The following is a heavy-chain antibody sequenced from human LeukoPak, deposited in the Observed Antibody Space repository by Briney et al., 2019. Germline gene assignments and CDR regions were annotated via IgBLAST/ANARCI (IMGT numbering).Heavy chain of an antibody. CDR3: ARGRYSSRYYFDY. CDR2: INPNSGGT. Sequence: ASVKVSCKASGYTFTGYYMPWVRQAPGHGLEWMGWINPNSGGTNYAQKFQGSVTMTRDTSISTAYMELSRLRSDDTAVYYCARGRYSSRYYFDYWGQGTLVTVSS. D-gene: IGHD6-13*01. CDR1: GYTFTGYY. J-gene: IGHJ4*02. V-gene: IGHV1-2*02.